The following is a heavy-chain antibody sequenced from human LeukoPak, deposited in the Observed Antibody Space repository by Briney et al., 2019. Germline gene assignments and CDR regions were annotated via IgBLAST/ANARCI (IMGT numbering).Heavy chain of an antibody. CDR3: ARDSSGSYVRNYYYMDV. CDR1: GGSISSGGYY. Sequence: SETLSLTCTVSGGSISSGGYYWSWIRQPPGKGLEWIGYIYYSGSTYYNPSLKSGVTISVDTSKNQFSLKLSSVTAADTAVYYCARDSSGSYVRNYYYMDVWGKGTTVTVSS. CDR2: IYYSGST. D-gene: IGHD1-26*01. J-gene: IGHJ6*03. V-gene: IGHV4-30-4*08.